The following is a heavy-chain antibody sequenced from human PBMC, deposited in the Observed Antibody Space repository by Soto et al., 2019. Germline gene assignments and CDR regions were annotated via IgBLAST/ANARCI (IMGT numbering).Heavy chain of an antibody. J-gene: IGHJ4*02. CDR3: ARAKWLSIRFFDY. Sequence: SETLSLTCTVSGGSISSGGYYWSWIRQHPGKGLEWIGYIYYSGSTYYNPSLKSRVTISVDTSKNQFSLKLSSVTAADTAVYYCARAKWLSIRFFDYWGQGTLVTVSS. CDR2: IYYSGST. V-gene: IGHV4-31*03. CDR1: GGSISSGGYY. D-gene: IGHD3-22*01.